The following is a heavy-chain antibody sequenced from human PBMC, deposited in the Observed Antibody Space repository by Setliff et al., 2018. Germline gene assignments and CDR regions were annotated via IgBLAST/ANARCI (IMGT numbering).Heavy chain of an antibody. J-gene: IGHJ6*03. CDR1: GGTFISYG. Sequence: ASVKVSYKASGGTFISYGISWVRQAPGQGLEWMGGTIPIFGTTNYAQKFQGRVTIITDESTSTAYMELSSLTSADTAVYYCAREGVDTRSSTDYRYYMDVWGKGTTVTVSS. CDR2: TIPIFGTT. D-gene: IGHD5-18*01. CDR3: AREGVDTRSSTDYRYYMDV. V-gene: IGHV1-69*05.